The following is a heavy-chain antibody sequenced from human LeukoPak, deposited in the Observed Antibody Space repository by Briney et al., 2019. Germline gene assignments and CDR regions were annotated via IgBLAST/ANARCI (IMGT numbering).Heavy chain of an antibody. D-gene: IGHD5-12*01. CDR2: IYPGDSDT. J-gene: IGHJ5*02. CDR1: GYSFTSYW. V-gene: IGHV5-51*01. Sequence: GESLKISCKGSGYSFTSYWIGWVRQMPGKGLEWMGIIYPGDSDTRYSPSFQGQVTISADKSISTAYLQWSSLKASDTAMYYCARITSGYDDGFWFDPWGQGTLVTVSS. CDR3: ARITSGYDDGFWFDP.